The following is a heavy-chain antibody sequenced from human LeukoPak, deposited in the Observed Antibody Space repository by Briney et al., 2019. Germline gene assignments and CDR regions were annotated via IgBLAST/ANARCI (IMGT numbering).Heavy chain of an antibody. V-gene: IGHV1-2*06. CDR1: GYTFTGYY. CDR3: ARDPYSYGDNWFDP. D-gene: IGHD5-18*01. J-gene: IGHJ5*02. Sequence: ASVKVSCKASGYTFTGYYMHWVRQAPGQGREWMGRINPNSGGTNYAQKFQGRVTMTRDTSISTAYMELSRLRSDDTAVYYCARDPYSYGDNWFDPWGQGTLVTVSS. CDR2: INPNSGGT.